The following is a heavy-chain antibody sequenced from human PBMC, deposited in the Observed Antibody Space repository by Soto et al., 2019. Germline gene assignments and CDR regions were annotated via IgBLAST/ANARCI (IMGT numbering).Heavy chain of an antibody. J-gene: IGHJ4*02. CDR2: IIPIFGTA. V-gene: IGHV1-69*13. D-gene: IGHD3-22*01. CDR3: ASPRRSPYYYDSSGYYYIRPLDY. Sequence: SVKVSCKASGGTFSSDAISWGRQAPGQGLEWMGGIIPIFGTANYAQKFQGRVTITADESTSTAYMELSSLRSEDTAVYYCASPRRSPYYYDSSGYYYIRPLDYWGQGTLVTVSS. CDR1: GGTFSSDA.